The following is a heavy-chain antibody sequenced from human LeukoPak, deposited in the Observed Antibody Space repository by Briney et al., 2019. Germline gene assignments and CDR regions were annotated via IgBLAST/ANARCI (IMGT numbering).Heavy chain of an antibody. CDR3: ASGPSGSSLGMDY. Sequence: ASVKVSCKASGYTFTSHDINWVRQATGQGLEWMGWMNPNSGNAGYAQKFQGRLTVTRNTSISTAYMELSSLRSEDTAVYYCASGPSGSSLGMDYWGQGTLVTVSS. J-gene: IGHJ4*02. V-gene: IGHV1-8*01. CDR2: MNPNSGNA. D-gene: IGHD1-26*01. CDR1: GYTFTSHD.